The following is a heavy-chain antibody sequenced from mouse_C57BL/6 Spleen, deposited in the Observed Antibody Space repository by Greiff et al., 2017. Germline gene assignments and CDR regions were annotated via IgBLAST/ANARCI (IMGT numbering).Heavy chain of an antibody. Sequence: QVQLQQSGAELARPGASVKMSCKASGYTFTSYTMHWVKQRPGQGLEWIGYINPSSGYTKYNQKFKDKATLTAEKSSSTAYMQLSSLTSEDSAVYYCARCPVVADYYAMDYWGQGTSVTVSS. CDR2: INPSSGYT. V-gene: IGHV1-4*01. J-gene: IGHJ4*01. CDR3: ARCPVVADYYAMDY. D-gene: IGHD1-1*01. CDR1: GYTFTSYT.